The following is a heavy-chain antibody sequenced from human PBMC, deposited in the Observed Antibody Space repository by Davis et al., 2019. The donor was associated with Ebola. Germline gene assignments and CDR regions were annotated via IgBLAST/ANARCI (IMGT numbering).Heavy chain of an antibody. Sequence: GSLKISCAASGFTFSSYGMHWVRQAPGKGLEWVAVIWYDGSNKYYADSVKGRFTISRDNSKNTLYLQMNSLRAEDTAVYYCARDEGYSSSWYVYWGQGTLVTVSS. CDR3: ARDEGYSSSWYVY. CDR2: IWYDGSNK. D-gene: IGHD6-13*01. J-gene: IGHJ4*02. V-gene: IGHV3-33*08. CDR1: GFTFSSYG.